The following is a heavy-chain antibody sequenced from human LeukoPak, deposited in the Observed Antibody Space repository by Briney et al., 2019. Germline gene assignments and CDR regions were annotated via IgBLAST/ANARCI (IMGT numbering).Heavy chain of an antibody. J-gene: IGHJ4*02. CDR3: TRDAYNFNDFDY. V-gene: IGHV3-30*01. CDR1: GFTFSSYA. Sequence: GGSLRLSCAASGFTFSSYAMSWVRQAPGKGLEWVAVVSSHGNDGYYADSVKGRFTISRDNSKNTLYLQIDSLRAEDTAIYYCTRDAYNFNDFDYWGQGTLVTVSS. CDR2: VSSHGNDG. D-gene: IGHD5-24*01.